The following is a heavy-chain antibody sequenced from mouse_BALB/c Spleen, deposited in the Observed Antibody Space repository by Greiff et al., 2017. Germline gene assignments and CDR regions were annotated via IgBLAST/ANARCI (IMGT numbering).Heavy chain of an antibody. CDR3: ARRGGNYGDYYAMDY. CDR1: GFTFSSFG. D-gene: IGHD2-1*01. J-gene: IGHJ4*01. Sequence: EVKLMESGGGLVQPGGSRKLSCAASGFTFSSFGMHWVRQAPEKGLEWVAYISSGSSTIYYADTVKGRFTISRDNPKNTLFLQMTSLRSEDTAMYYCARRGGNYGDYYAMDYWGQGTSVTVSS. CDR2: ISSGSSTI. V-gene: IGHV5-17*02.